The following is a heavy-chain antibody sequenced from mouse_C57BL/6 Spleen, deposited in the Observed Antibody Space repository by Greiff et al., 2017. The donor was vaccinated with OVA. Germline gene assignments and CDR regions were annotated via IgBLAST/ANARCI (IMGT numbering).Heavy chain of an antibody. V-gene: IGHV1-15*01. CDR3: TRGGAYYSNYGAMDY. J-gene: IGHJ4*01. Sequence: QVQLQQSGAELVRPGASVTLSCKASGYTFTDYEMHWVKQTPVHGLEWIGAIDPETGGTAYNQKFKGKAILTADKSSSTAYMELRSLTSEDSAVYYCTRGGAYYSNYGAMDYWGQGTSVTVSS. CDR2: IDPETGGT. D-gene: IGHD2-5*01. CDR1: GYTFTDYE.